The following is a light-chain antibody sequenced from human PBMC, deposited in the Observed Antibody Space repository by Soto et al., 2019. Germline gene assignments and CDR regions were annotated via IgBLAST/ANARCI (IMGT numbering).Light chain of an antibody. CDR1: QSVSSY. Sequence: DIQMTQSPSSLSASVGDRTTITCRASQSVSSYLNWYQQKPGKAPRLLIYAASHLQTGVPSRFRGTGSATHFTLTISSLQPEDFATYYCQQSYRAVTFGQGTRLEIK. CDR2: AAS. CDR3: QQSYRAVT. J-gene: IGKJ5*01. V-gene: IGKV1-39*01.